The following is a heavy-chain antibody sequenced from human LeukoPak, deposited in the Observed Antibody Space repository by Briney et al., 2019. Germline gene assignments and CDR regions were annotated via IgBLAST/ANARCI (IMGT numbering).Heavy chain of an antibody. Sequence: PSETLSLTCTVSGVSISSSNSYWGWIRQPPGKGLEWIGSIYYSGNTYYNASLKSQVSISIDTSKNQFSLRLTSVTAADTAVYDCARLPAYYGSGRYIRGFDYWGQGTLVTVSS. J-gene: IGHJ4*02. CDR2: IYYSGNT. V-gene: IGHV4-39*01. CDR3: ARLPAYYGSGRYIRGFDY. CDR1: GVSISSSNSY. D-gene: IGHD3-10*01.